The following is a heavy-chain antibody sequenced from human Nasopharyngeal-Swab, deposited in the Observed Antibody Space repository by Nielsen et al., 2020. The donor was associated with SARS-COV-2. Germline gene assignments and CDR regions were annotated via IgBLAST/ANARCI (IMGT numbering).Heavy chain of an antibody. J-gene: IGHJ3*02. D-gene: IGHD1-20*01. CDR1: GFTFSSYW. CDR3: ARTYNWNLRAFDI. CDR2: IRQDGSEK. V-gene: IGHV3-7*01. Sequence: GESLKISCAASGFTFSSYWMSWVRQAPGKGLEWVANIRQDGSEKHYVDSVKGRFTLSRDNAKNSLYLQMNSLRAEDTTVYYCARTYNWNLRAFDIWGQGTMVTVSS.